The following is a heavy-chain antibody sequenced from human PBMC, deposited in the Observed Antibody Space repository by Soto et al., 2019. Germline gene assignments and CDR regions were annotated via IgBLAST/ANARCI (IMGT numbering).Heavy chain of an antibody. CDR1: GVSISSNNW. V-gene: IGHV4-4*02. CDR3: ARSSRYQYDSSEGNFDY. D-gene: IGHD3-22*01. J-gene: IGHJ4*02. Sequence: QVQLQESGPGLVKPSGTLSLTCAVSGVSISSNNWWSWVRQPPGKGLEWIGEMYHTGSTNYNPSLKSRVTISVDKSKNHFSLELNSVTAADTAVYYCARSSRYQYDSSEGNFDYWGQGTRVTVSS. CDR2: MYHTGST.